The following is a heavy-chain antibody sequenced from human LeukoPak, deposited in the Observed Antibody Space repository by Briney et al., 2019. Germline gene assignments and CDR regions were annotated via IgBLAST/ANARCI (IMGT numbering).Heavy chain of an antibody. J-gene: IGHJ6*03. CDR2: IYHSGST. V-gene: IGHV4-30-2*01. CDR3: ASVEHDYYYYMDV. Sequence: SETLSLTCTVSGDSISSGGYSWSYIRQPPGKGLEWIGYIYHSGSTYYNPSLKSRVTISVDRSKNQFSLKLSSVTAAYTAVYYCASVEHDYYYYMDVWGKGTTVTVSS. CDR1: GDSISSGGYS.